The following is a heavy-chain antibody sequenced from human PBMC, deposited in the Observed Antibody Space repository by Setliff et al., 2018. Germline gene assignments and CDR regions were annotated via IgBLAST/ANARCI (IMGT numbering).Heavy chain of an antibody. D-gene: IGHD2-15*01. V-gene: IGHV3-33*08. Sequence: PGGSLRLSCAASGFTFSSYRMHWVRQAPGKGLEWVAVIWDDGGNKYHADSVKGRFTISRDNAEDSLYLQMNSLRAEDTAVYFCARSENCYATHCSPYDYWGQGALGTVSS. CDR3: ARSENCYATHCSPYDY. CDR1: GFTFSSYR. J-gene: IGHJ4*02. CDR2: IWDDGGNK.